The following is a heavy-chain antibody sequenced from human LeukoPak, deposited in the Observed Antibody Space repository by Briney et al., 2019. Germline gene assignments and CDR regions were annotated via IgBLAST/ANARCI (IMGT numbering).Heavy chain of an antibody. V-gene: IGHV4-34*01. D-gene: IGHD3-9*01. Sequence: SETLSLTCAVYGGSFSGYYWSWIRQSPGKGLEWIGEINHSGSTNSNPSLKSRVTTSVDTSKNLFSLKLSSVTAADTAVYYCARGSRLTGAIDIWGQGTMVTVSS. CDR3: ARGSRLTGAIDI. CDR1: GGSFSGYY. J-gene: IGHJ3*02. CDR2: INHSGST.